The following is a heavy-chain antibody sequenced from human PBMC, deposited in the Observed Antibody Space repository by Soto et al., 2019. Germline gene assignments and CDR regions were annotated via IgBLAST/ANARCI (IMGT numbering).Heavy chain of an antibody. CDR2: IWYDGSNK. Sequence: QVQLVESGGGVVQPGRSLRLSCAASGFSFSSYGMHWVRQAPGKGLEWVAVIWYDGSNKYYADSVKGRFTISRDNSKNTLYLQMNSLSADDTAVYYCARDDCSGGRCYPDYWGQGTLVTVSS. CDR1: GFSFSSYG. V-gene: IGHV3-33*01. J-gene: IGHJ4*02. D-gene: IGHD2-15*01. CDR3: ARDDCSGGRCYPDY.